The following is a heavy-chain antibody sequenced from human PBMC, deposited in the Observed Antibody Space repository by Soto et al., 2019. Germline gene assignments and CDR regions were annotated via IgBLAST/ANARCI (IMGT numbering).Heavy chain of an antibody. J-gene: IGHJ6*02. CDR2: IYYSGST. V-gene: IGHV4-59*01. CDR3: ARLHDFSSGYSPYYYYYGMDV. Sequence: SETLSLTCTVSGGSISSYYWSWIRQPPGKGLEWIGYIYYSGSTNYNPSLKSRVTISVDTSKNQFSLKLSSVTAADTAVYYCARLHDFSSGYSPYYYYYGMDVWGQGTTVTVSS. CDR1: GGSISSYY. D-gene: IGHD3-3*01.